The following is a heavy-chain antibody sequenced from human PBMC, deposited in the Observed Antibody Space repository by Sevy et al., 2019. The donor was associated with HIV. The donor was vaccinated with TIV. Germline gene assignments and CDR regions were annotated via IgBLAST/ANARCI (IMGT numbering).Heavy chain of an antibody. CDR2: INGDGGSA. CDR3: ARAYAHYGDSIGFYYGMDV. J-gene: IGHJ6*02. CDR1: GFTFSSYW. D-gene: IGHD4-17*01. V-gene: IGHV3-74*01. Sequence: GGSLRLSCAASGFTFSSYWMHWVRQAPGKGLLWVSLINGDGGSANYADSVKGRFIISRDNAKNTLYLQMNSLRAEDTAIYYCARAYAHYGDSIGFYYGMDVWGQGITVTVS.